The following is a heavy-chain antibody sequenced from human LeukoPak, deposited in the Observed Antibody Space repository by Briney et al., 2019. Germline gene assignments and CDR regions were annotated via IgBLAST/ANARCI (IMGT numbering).Heavy chain of an antibody. V-gene: IGHV4-39*01. Sequence: SGTLSLTCTVSGVSISSASYYWGWIRQPPGKGLEWIGSIYYSGSTDYNPSLKSRVSISVETSKNKFSLRLRSVTAADTAVYYCARHRGLAVAEIDYWGQGAMVTVSS. CDR2: IYYSGST. CDR1: GVSISSASYY. CDR3: ARHRGLAVAEIDY. J-gene: IGHJ4*02. D-gene: IGHD6-19*01.